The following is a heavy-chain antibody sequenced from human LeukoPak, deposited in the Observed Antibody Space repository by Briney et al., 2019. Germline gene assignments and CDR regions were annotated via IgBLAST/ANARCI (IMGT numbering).Heavy chain of an antibody. CDR3: AKDLQKASGGSSGWEHYYYYYYMDV. CDR1: GFSFSSYA. Sequence: GGSLRLSCAASGFSFSSYAMTWVRQVPGKGLEWVSAISGSGGSTYYADAVQGRFTISRDNSKSTLYLQMHSLRVEDTAVYYCAKDLQKASGGSSGWEHYYYYYYMDVWGKGTTVTVSS. J-gene: IGHJ6*03. V-gene: IGHV3-23*01. CDR2: ISGSGGST. D-gene: IGHD6-19*01.